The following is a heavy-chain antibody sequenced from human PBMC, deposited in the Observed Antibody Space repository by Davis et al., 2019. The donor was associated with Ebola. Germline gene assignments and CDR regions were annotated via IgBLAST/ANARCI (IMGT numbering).Heavy chain of an antibody. Sequence: MPSETLSLTCAVYGGSFSDYFWSWIRQSPGKGLEWIGKVSHGGVSDYNPSLRSRVTISVDTSKNQFSLMLTSVTAADTAVYYCARPPMGVYGFDVWGQGTTVTVSS. J-gene: IGHJ6*02. CDR3: ARPPMGVYGFDV. D-gene: IGHD1-26*01. V-gene: IGHV4-34*01. CDR2: VSHGGVS. CDR1: GGSFSDYF.